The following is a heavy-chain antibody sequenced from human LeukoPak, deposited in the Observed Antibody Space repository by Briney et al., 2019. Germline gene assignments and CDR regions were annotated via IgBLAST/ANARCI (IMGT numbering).Heavy chain of an antibody. V-gene: IGHV3-74*01. CDR1: GFSISSYW. Sequence: PGGSLRLSCAASGFSISSYWMHWVRHAPGKGLVWVSRVSRDESITSYADSVKGRFTISRDNAKNTLHLQMNSLRAEDTAVYYCARVGAVAGITDIWGQGTMVTVSP. J-gene: IGHJ3*02. CDR3: ARVGAVAGITDI. D-gene: IGHD6-19*01. CDR2: VSRDESIT.